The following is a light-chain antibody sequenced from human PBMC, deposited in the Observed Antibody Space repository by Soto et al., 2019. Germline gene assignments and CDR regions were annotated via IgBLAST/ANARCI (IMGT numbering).Light chain of an antibody. CDR2: QTS. J-gene: IGKJ1*01. CDR3: HRRRSWPRT. CDR1: QYINTR. Sequence: EIVLTQSPATLSSFPGDRVTLSCRASQYINTRLAWYQHRPGQAPRLLIYQTSIRAAGIPARFSASGSGTDFTLTISDGQPEDFALYYCHRRRSWPRTFGQGTKVDI. V-gene: IGKV3-11*01.